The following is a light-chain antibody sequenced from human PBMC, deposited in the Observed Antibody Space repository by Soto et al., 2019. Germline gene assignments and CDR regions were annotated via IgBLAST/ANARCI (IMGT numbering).Light chain of an antibody. V-gene: IGKV3-15*01. J-gene: IGKJ1*01. CDR3: QQYNNWPLT. CDR2: AAS. CDR1: QRISSN. Sequence: EIVMTQSPATLSVSPGETATLSCRASQRISSNLAWYQQKPGQAPRLLIYAASTRATGLPARFSGSGSGTEFTLTISSLQSEDFAVYFCQQYNNWPLTFGQGTKVDIK.